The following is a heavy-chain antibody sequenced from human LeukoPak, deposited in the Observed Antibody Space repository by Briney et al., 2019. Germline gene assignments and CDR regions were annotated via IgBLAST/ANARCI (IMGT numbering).Heavy chain of an antibody. D-gene: IGHD3-22*01. CDR2: INHSGIT. CDR3: ALLITIIGVSAFDI. V-gene: IGHV4-34*01. J-gene: IGHJ3*02. Sequence: PSETLTLTCAVYGGSFSGYYWSWIRQPPGKGLEWIGEINHSGITNYNPSLKSRVTISVDTSKNQFSLKLSSATAADTAVYYCALLITIIGVSAFDIWGQGTMVTVSS. CDR1: GGSFSGYY.